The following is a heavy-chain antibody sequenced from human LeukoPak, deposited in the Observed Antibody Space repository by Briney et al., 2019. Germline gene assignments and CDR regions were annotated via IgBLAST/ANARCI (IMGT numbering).Heavy chain of an antibody. CDR1: GGSISSGGYS. J-gene: IGHJ4*02. CDR3: SRKIPPHYFDH. CDR2: IYHSGST. V-gene: IGHV4-30-2*01. Sequence: SETLSLTCAVSGGSISSGGYSWSWIRQPPGKGLEWIGYIYHSGSTYYNPSLKSRVTISVDRSKNQFSLKLSSVTAADTAVYYWSRKIPPHYFDHWGQGTLVTVSS.